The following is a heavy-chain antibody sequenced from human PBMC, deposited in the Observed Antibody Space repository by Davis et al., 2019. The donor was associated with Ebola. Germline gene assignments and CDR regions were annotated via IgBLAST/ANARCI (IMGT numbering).Heavy chain of an antibody. V-gene: IGHV3-7*01. CDR1: GFTFSSYW. Sequence: PGGSLRLSCAASGFTFSSYWMSWVRQAPGKGLEWVANIKQDGSEKYYVDSVKGRFTISRDNAKNSLYLQMNSLRAEDTAVYYCARGETPGLLWFNPPYGMDVWGQGTTVTVSS. J-gene: IGHJ6*02. CDR2: IKQDGSEK. D-gene: IGHD3-10*01. CDR3: ARGETPGLLWFNPPYGMDV.